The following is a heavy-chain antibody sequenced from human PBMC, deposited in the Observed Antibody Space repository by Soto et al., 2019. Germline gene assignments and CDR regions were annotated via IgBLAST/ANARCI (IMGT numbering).Heavy chain of an antibody. V-gene: IGHV1-69*13. D-gene: IGHD4-4*01. CDR1: GYTFSNYY. J-gene: IGHJ6*02. CDR2: IIPIFGTA. Sequence: SVKVSCKGAGYTFSNYYMHWVRQAPGQGLEWMGGIIPIFGTANYAQKFQGRVTITADESTSTAYMELSSLRSEDTAVYYCARGHSTVISLFYYYYGMDVWGQGTTVTVSS. CDR3: ARGHSTVISLFYYYYGMDV.